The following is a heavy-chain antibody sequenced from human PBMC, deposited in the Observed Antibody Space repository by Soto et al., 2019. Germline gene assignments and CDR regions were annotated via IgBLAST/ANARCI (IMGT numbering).Heavy chain of an antibody. J-gene: IGHJ6*02. V-gene: IGHV1-8*02. CDR1: GGTFSSYA. CDR2: IIPNSGNT. CDR3: ARDPDYLTLDYYGMDV. D-gene: IGHD4-17*01. Sequence: ASVKVSCKASGGTFSSYAISCVRQAPGQGLEWMGGIIPNSGNTDYAQKFQGRVTMTRNTSTSTAYMELSSLRSEDTAVYYCARDPDYLTLDYYGMDVWGQGTTVTVSS.